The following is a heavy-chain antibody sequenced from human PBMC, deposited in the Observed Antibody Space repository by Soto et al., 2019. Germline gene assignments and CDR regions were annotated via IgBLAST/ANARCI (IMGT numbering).Heavy chain of an antibody. V-gene: IGHV1-24*01. J-gene: IGHJ4*02. CDR2: FDPEDGET. D-gene: IGHD3-22*01. CDR1: GYTLTELS. Sequence: ASVKVSCKVSGYTLTELSMHWVRQAPGKGLEWMGGFDPEDGETIYAQKFQGRVTMTEDTSTDTAYMELSSLRSEDTAVYYCATPPPYYYDSSGYYPFDYWGQGTLVTVSS. CDR3: ATPPPYYYDSSGYYPFDY.